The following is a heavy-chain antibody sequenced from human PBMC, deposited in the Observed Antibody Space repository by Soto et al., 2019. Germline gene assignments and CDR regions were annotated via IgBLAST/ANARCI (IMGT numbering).Heavy chain of an antibody. Sequence: PGGSLRLSCLATGFTFSTCAMNWVRQAPGKGLEWVSTISGSGSTTYYADSVKGRFTISRDNAKNTLYLQMNSLRAEDTAVYYCAKATIIAVAGLYYFDYWGQGTLVTVSS. J-gene: IGHJ4*02. V-gene: IGHV3-23*01. CDR2: ISGSGSTT. CDR3: AKATIIAVAGLYYFDY. CDR1: GFTFSTCA. D-gene: IGHD6-19*01.